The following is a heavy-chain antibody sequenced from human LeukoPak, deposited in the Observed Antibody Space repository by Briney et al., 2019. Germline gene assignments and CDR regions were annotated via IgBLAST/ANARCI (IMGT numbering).Heavy chain of an antibody. V-gene: IGHV3-30-3*01. D-gene: IGHD5-12*01. CDR1: GFTFSSYA. J-gene: IGHJ4*02. CDR3: ASGRSGGYDLTEYYFDY. Sequence: GGSLRLSCAASGFTFSSYAMHWVRQAPGKGLEWVAVISYDGSNKYYADSVKGRFTISRDNSKNTLYLQMNSLRAEDTAVYYCASGRSGGYDLTEYYFDYWGQGTLVTVSS. CDR2: ISYDGSNK.